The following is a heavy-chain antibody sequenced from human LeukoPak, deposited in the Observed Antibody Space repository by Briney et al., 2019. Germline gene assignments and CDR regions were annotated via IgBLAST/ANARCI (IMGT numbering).Heavy chain of an antibody. V-gene: IGHV1-18*01. CDR1: GYTFTSYG. CDR3: ARDPGPNPPFGVRGVPFDY. J-gene: IGHJ4*02. CDR2: ISGYNGNT. D-gene: IGHD3-10*01. Sequence: GASVKVSCKASGYTFTSYGISWARQAPGQGLEWMGWISGYNGNTNYAQKFQGSVIMTTDTSTSTAYMELRSLRSDDTAVYYCARDPGPNPPFGVRGVPFDYWGQGTLVTVSS.